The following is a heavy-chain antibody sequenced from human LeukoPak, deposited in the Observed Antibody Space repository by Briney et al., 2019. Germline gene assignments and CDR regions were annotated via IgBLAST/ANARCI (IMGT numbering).Heavy chain of an antibody. CDR3: ARDNYDI. V-gene: IGHV3-7*01. J-gene: IGHJ4*02. Sequence: GGSQRLSCEASGFNIRNNWMSWVRLAPGKGLEYVANINQDEGQKYYVDSVKGRFTISKDTAKNSLNLQMNSLRAEDTGVYYCARDNYDIRGQGTLVTVSS. D-gene: IGHD3-9*01. CDR2: INQDEGQK. CDR1: GFNIRNNW.